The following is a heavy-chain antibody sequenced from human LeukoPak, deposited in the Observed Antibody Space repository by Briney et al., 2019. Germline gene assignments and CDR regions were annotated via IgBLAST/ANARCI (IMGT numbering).Heavy chain of an antibody. J-gene: IGHJ5*02. D-gene: IGHD1-20*01. CDR1: GGSFSGYY. CDR3: ARDSYNWNVDAFDP. Sequence: PSETLSLTCAVYGGSFSGYYWSWIRQPPGKGLEWIGEINHSGSTDYNPSLKSRVTISIDKSKNHFSLKLTSVTAADTAIYYCARDSYNWNVDAFDPWGQGTLVTVSS. CDR2: INHSGST. V-gene: IGHV4-34*01.